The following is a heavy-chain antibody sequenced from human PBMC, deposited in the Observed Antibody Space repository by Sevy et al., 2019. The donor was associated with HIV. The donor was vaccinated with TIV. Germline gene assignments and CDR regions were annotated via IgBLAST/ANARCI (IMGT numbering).Heavy chain of an antibody. CDR1: EYSLNELS. V-gene: IGHV1-24*01. CDR2: FDPQRGKI. Sequence: ASVEVSCQVFEYSLNELSIHWMRQAPGKGLEWMGGFDPQRGKIIYAKKFQGRVTMTEDTSTETAYMELSNLRSEDTAVYYCTTDVHLGDFRLWDDWGQGTRVTVSS. J-gene: IGHJ4*02. CDR3: TTDVHLGDFRLWDD. D-gene: IGHD4-17*01.